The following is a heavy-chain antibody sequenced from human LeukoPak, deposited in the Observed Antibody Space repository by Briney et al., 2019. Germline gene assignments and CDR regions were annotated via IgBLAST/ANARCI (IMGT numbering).Heavy chain of an antibody. Sequence: GGSLRLSCAASGFTFSSYAMHWVRQAPGKGLEWVAVISYDGSNKYYADSVKGRFTISRDNSKNTLYLQMNSLRAEDTAVYYCAREFRRGITMILGYWGQGTLVTVSS. CDR2: ISYDGSNK. CDR1: GFTFSSYA. V-gene: IGHV3-30-3*01. CDR3: AREFRRGITMILGY. J-gene: IGHJ4*02. D-gene: IGHD3-22*01.